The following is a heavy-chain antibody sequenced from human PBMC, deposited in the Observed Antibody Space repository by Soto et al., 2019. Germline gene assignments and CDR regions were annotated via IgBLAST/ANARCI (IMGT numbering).Heavy chain of an antibody. D-gene: IGHD6-6*01. V-gene: IGHV4-34*01. J-gene: IGHJ6*03. CDR2: INHSGST. CDR3: ARGLSSPLYYYYYMDV. CDR1: GGSFSGYY. Sequence: QVQLQQWGAGLLKPSETLSLTCAVYGGSFSGYYWSWIRQPTGKGLEWIGEINHSGSTNYNPSLKSRVTISVDTSKNQFSLKLSSVTAADTAVYYCARGLSSPLYYYYYMDVWGKGTTVTVSS.